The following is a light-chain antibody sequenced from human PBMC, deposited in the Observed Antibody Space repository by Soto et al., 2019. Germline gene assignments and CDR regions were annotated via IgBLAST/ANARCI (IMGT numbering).Light chain of an antibody. CDR3: QQYDTSTGT. Sequence: EIVLTQSPGTLSLSPGERATLSCRASQSVSSNSLAWFRQKPGQAPRLLISGASSRATGIPDRLSGSGSGTDFTLTISRLEPEDFAVYYCQQYDTSTGTFGQGTKVEVK. J-gene: IGKJ1*01. V-gene: IGKV3-20*01. CDR1: QSVSSNS. CDR2: GAS.